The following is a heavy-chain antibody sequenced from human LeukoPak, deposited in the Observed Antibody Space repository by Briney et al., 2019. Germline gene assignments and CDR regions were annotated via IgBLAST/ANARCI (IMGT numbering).Heavy chain of an antibody. CDR3: ARDDGYYGSGSYYAIDY. D-gene: IGHD3-10*01. CDR2: ISKDGSDK. V-gene: IGHV3-30-3*01. J-gene: IGHJ4*02. Sequence: GRSLRLSCAASGFTFSDYAMHWVRQAPGKGLEWVAVISKDGSDKYYPGSVRGRFTISRDNSKNTIYLQMDSLRAEDTAIYYCARDDGYYGSGSYYAIDYWGQGTLVTVSS. CDR1: GFTFSDYA.